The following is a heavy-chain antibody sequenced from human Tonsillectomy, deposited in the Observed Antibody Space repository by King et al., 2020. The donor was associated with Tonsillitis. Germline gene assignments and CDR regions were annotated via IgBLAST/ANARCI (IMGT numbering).Heavy chain of an antibody. V-gene: IGHV3-23*04. CDR2: ISGSGGST. CDR3: AKCGYHSDFWSGEYYFDY. J-gene: IGHJ4*02. D-gene: IGHD3-3*01. CDR1: GFTFSSYV. Sequence: VQLVESGGGLVQPGGSLRLSCAASGFTFSSYVMSWVRRAPGKGLEWVSAISGSGGSTYYADSVKGRFTISRDNSRNTLYLQMNSLRAEDTAVYYCAKCGYHSDFWSGEYYFDYWGQGTLVTVSS.